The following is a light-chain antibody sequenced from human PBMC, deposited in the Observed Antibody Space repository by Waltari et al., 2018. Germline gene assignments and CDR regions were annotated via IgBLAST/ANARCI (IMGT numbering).Light chain of an antibody. Sequence: QSALTQPASVSGSPGQSITISCTGTSRDVGGYNFVSWYQQHPDKAPKLIIYEVYNRPSGVSYRFSGSKSGNTASLTISGLQAEDEADYYCSSYTSSSTGIFGGGTKLTVL. J-gene: IGLJ2*01. CDR1: SRDVGGYNF. CDR2: EVY. CDR3: SSYTSSSTGI. V-gene: IGLV2-14*01.